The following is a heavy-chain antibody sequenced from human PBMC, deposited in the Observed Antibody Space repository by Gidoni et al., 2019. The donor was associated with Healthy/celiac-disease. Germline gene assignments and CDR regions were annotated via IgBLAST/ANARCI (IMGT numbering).Heavy chain of an antibody. J-gene: IGHJ1*01. V-gene: IGHV3-23*01. CDR1: GFTFSSYA. CDR3: ARKYCSGGSCYQGYFQH. CDR2: ISGSGGST. Sequence: EVQLLESGGGVVQPGGSLRLSCAASGFTFSSYAMSWVRQAPGKGLEWVSAISGSGGSTYYADSVKGRFTISRDNSKNTLYLQMNSLRAEDTAVYYCARKYCSGGSCYQGYFQHWGQGTLVTVSS. D-gene: IGHD2-15*01.